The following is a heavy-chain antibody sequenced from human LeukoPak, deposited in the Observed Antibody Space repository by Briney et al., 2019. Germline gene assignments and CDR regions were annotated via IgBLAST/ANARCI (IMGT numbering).Heavy chain of an antibody. J-gene: IGHJ1*01. D-gene: IGHD6-13*01. V-gene: IGHV3-74*01. CDR2: IRTDGLET. CDR3: ARAAAAGTAYGEYFQH. Sequence: GGSLRLSCAASGLTFNNYWMHWVRQAPGKGLVWVSRIRTDGLETSYADSVKGRFTVSRDNSKNTLYLQMNSLRAEDTAVYYCARAAAAGTAYGEYFQHWGQGTLVTVSS. CDR1: GLTFNNYW.